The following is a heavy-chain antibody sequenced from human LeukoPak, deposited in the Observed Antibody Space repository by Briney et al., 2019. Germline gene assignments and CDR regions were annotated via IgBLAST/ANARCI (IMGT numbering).Heavy chain of an antibody. D-gene: IGHD3-9*01. J-gene: IGHJ4*02. V-gene: IGHV3-23*01. CDR3: AKDQGIILTPGSVDY. CDR1: GFTFSSYG. Sequence: PGGSLRLSCAASGFTFSSYGMHWVRQAPGKGLEWVSAISGSGGSTYYADSVKGRFTISRDNSKNTLYLQMNSLRAEDTAVYYCAKDQGIILTPGSVDYWGQGTLVTVSS. CDR2: ISGSGGST.